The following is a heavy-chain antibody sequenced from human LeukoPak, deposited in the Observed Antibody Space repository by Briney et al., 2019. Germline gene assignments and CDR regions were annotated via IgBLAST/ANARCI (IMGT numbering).Heavy chain of an antibody. CDR1: GFLFKLFA. Sequence: PGGSLRLSCVGSGFLFKLFAVGWVRQAPGKGLEWVAVISYDGSNKYYADSVKGRFTISRDNSKNTLYLQMNSLRAEDTAVYYCARPSAGTYLELRNPIAHWGQGTLVTVSS. D-gene: IGHD6-19*01. V-gene: IGHV3-30-3*01. CDR3: ARPSAGTYLELRNPIAH. CDR2: ISYDGSNK. J-gene: IGHJ5*02.